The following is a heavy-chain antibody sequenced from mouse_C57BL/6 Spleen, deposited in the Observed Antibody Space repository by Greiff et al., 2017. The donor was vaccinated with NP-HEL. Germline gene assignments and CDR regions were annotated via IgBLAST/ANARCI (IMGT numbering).Heavy chain of an antibody. CDR1: GYAFSSYW. D-gene: IGHD6-1*01. CDR3: ARAGTSAWFAY. J-gene: IGHJ3*01. V-gene: IGHV1-80*01. CDR2: IYPGDGDT. Sequence: VQLQESGAELVKPGASVKISCKASGYAFSSYWMNWVKQRPGKGLEWIGQIYPGDGDTNYNGKFKGKATLTADKSSSTAYMQLSSLTSEGSAVYFCARAGTSAWFAYWGQGTLVTVSA.